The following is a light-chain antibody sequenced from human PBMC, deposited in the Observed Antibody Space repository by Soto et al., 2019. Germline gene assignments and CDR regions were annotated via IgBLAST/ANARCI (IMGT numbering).Light chain of an antibody. CDR2: DVT. J-gene: IGLJ1*01. CDR1: SSDVGGYDY. Sequence: QSALTQPASVSGSPGQSITISCTGTSSDVGGYDYVSWYQQHPGKAPKLLIYDVTNRPSGVSNRFSGSKSGNTASLTISGRQGEDEADYYCISYASSNTYVFGTGTKLTVL. CDR3: ISYASSNTYV. V-gene: IGLV2-14*01.